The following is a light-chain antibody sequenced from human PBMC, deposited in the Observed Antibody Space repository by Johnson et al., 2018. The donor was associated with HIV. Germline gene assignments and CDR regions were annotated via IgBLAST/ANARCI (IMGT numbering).Light chain of an antibody. V-gene: IGLV1-51*01. Sequence: VLTQPPSVSAAPGQKVTISCSGSSSNIGNNYVSWYQQFPETAPKLLIYDNNKRPSGIPDRFSGSKSGTSATLDIPGLQTGDEAEYYCGTVDGSLSLYVFGTGTKVTVL. CDR3: GTVDGSLSLYV. CDR1: SSNIGNNY. J-gene: IGLJ1*01. CDR2: DNN.